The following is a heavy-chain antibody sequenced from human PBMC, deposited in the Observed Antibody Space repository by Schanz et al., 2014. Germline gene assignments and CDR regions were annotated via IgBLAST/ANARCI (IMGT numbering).Heavy chain of an antibody. D-gene: IGHD6-19*01. J-gene: IGHJ4*02. CDR3: AKDHPSSGWPAFDY. V-gene: IGHV3-23*01. CDR2: ITRQGTT. Sequence: EVQLLESGGGLVQPGGSLRLSCTVSGFTVNNYAMNWVRQAPGRGLEWVSGITRQGTTYYADFVKGRFSISRDLSSNTLYLQMNSLRADDSAIYYCAKDHPSSGWPAFDYWGQGTLVTDSS. CDR1: GFTVNNYA.